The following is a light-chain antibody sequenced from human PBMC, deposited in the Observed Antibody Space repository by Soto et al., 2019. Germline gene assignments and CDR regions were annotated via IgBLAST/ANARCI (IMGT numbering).Light chain of an antibody. CDR1: QSITGR. CDR2: DVS. J-gene: IGKJ2*01. CDR3: QQYKVYPYT. Sequence: GDRVTITCRASQSITGRLAWYQQKPGRPPKLLIYDVSFLESGVPSRFSGSGSGTDFNLTISSLRPDDFATFYCQQYKVYPYTFGQGTRLDIQ. V-gene: IGKV1-5*01.